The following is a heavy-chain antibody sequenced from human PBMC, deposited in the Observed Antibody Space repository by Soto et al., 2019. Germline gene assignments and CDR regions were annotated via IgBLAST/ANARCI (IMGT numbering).Heavy chain of an antibody. CDR2: IYPGESDT. CDR3: ASLPGISGAPDPSDL. Sequence: GESLKIPRKGSGYSLAGYWIGLVRQMPGKGLDWMGVIYPGESDTRYSPAFQGQASISADKSIDTAYVQWGSLEASDTPMYYCASLPGISGAPDPSDLWGTAPLVTVS. J-gene: IGHJ3*01. D-gene: IGHD1-20*01. V-gene: IGHV5-51*01. CDR1: GYSLAGYW.